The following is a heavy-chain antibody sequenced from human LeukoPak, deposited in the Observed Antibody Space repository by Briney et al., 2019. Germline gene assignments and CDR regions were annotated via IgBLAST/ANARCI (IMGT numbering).Heavy chain of an antibody. J-gene: IGHJ4*02. CDR3: ASGGVYYYDSSGYTGDY. Sequence: SETLSLTCAVYGGSFSGYYWSWIRQPPGKGLEWIGEINHSGSTNYNPSLKSRVTISVDTSKNQFSLKLSSVTGADTAVYYCASGGVYYYDSSGYTGDYWGQGTLVTVSS. V-gene: IGHV4-34*01. D-gene: IGHD3-22*01. CDR2: INHSGST. CDR1: GGSFSGYY.